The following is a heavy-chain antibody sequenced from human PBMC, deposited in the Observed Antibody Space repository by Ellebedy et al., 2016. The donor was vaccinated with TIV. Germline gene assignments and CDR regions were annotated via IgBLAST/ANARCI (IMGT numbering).Heavy chain of an antibody. CDR1: GGSISSYY. V-gene: IGHV4-59*01. Sequence: MPSETLSLTCTVSGGSISSYYWSWIRQPPGKGLEWIGYIYYSGSTNYNPSLKSRVTISVDTSKKQFSLNLTSVTAADTAVYYCARGIVVGGWFDPWGQGTLVTVSS. D-gene: IGHD2-15*01. CDR3: ARGIVVGGWFDP. CDR2: IYYSGST. J-gene: IGHJ5*02.